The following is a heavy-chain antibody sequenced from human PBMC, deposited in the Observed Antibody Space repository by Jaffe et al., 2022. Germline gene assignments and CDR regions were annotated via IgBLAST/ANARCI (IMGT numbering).Heavy chain of an antibody. Sequence: EVQLVESGGGLVQPGGSLRLSCAASGFTVSSNYMSWVRQAPGKGLEWVSVIYSGGSTYYADSVKGRFTISRDNSKNTLYLQMNSLRAEDTAVYYCARPMVRGVFHHYYMDVWGKGTTVTVSS. CDR2: IYSGGST. D-gene: IGHD3-10*01. CDR1: GFTVSSNY. V-gene: IGHV3-66*02. J-gene: IGHJ6*03. CDR3: ARPMVRGVFHHYYMDV.